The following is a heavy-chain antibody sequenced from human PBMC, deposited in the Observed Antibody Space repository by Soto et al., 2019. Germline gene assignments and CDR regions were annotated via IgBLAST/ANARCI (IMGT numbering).Heavy chain of an antibody. CDR1: GVTFSSYA. J-gene: IGHJ3*02. CDR3: VTWILWLGGPHFTDAFDI. Sequence: PGRSLRLSCSASGVTFSSYAMHWVRQAPGKGLEDVSAISSNGGSTYYADSVKGRFTISRDNSKNTLYLQMSSLRAEDTAVYYCVTWILWLGGPHFTDAFDIWGHVPTVTV. D-gene: IGHD3-10*01. V-gene: IGHV3-64D*06. CDR2: ISSNGGST.